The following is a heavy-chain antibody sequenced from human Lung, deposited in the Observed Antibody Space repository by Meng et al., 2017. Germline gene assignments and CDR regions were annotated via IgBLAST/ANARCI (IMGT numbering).Heavy chain of an antibody. CDR1: GGSISSSNYY. CDR3: ARGQKGYFDL. Sequence: VALQGSGPGLVKPSQTLSLTCTVSGGSISSSNYYWSWIRQPPGKGLEWSGHIYNSGSTYYNPSLKSRITISVDTSKNQFSLKLSSVTAADTAVYYCARGQKGYFDLWGRGTLVTVSS. CDR2: IYNSGST. V-gene: IGHV4-30-4*01. J-gene: IGHJ2*01.